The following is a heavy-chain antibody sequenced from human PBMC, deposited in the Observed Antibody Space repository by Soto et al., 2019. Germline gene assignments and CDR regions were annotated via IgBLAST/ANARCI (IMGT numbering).Heavy chain of an antibody. CDR2: IKSKSDGETA. Sequence: PGGSLRLSCAASGLPFSNVWMTWVRQAPGKGPEWVGRIKSKSDGETADVAAPVKARFTISRDDSKNTVFLEMNSLKSEDTALYYCAITAMINRDSSTSFDYWGRGTQVTVSS. V-gene: IGHV3-15*01. J-gene: IGHJ4*02. D-gene: IGHD5-18*01. CDR3: AITAMINRDSSTSFDY. CDR1: GLPFSNVW.